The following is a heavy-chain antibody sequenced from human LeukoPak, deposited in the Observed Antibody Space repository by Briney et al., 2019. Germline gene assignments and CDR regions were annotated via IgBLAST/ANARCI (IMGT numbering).Heavy chain of an antibody. Sequence: ASVKVSCKASGYIFSSDDINWVRQATGQGLEWMGWMNPNSGNTGYAQKFQGRVTMTRNTSVSTAYMELSSLRSEDTGVYYCARRLGYCSDGSCYSLNYWGQGTPVTVSS. CDR2: MNPNSGNT. V-gene: IGHV1-8*02. CDR3: ARRLGYCSDGSCYSLNY. CDR1: GYIFSSDD. J-gene: IGHJ4*02. D-gene: IGHD2-15*01.